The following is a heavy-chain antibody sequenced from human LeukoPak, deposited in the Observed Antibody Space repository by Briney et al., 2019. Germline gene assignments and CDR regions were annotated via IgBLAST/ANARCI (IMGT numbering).Heavy chain of an antibody. CDR2: IRSKANSYAT. CDR3: TRSRIAAAGSGFDY. V-gene: IGHV3-73*01. J-gene: IGHJ4*02. Sequence: PGGSLKLSCAASGFTFSGSAMHWVRQASGKGLEWVGRIRSKANSYATAYAASVKGRFTISRDDSKNTAYLQMNSLKTEDTAVYYCTRSRIAAAGSGFDYWGQGTLVTVSS. D-gene: IGHD6-13*01. CDR1: GFTFSGSA.